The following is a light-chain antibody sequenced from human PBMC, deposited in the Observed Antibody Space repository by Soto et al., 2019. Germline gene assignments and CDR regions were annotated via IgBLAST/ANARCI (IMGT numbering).Light chain of an antibody. CDR2: DVS. CDR1: SSDVGRHNF. Sequence: QSVLTQPASVSGSPGQSITVSCTGTSSDVGRHNFVSWYQQHPGKVPRLIIFDVSYRPSGVSNRCSGSKSGNTASLTISGLQADDEADYYCSSYTANSAHVFGTGTKLTVL. CDR3: SSYTANSAHV. J-gene: IGLJ1*01. V-gene: IGLV2-14*03.